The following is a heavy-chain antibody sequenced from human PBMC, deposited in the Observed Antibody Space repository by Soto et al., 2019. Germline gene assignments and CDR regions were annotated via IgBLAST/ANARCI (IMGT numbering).Heavy chain of an antibody. CDR2: ISSSSSTI. CDR1: GFTFSSYS. CDR3: AREGLEWLLSTTMDV. J-gene: IGHJ6*04. V-gene: IGHV3-48*01. Sequence: GGSLRLSCAASGFTFSSYSMNWVRQAPGKGLEWVSYISSSSSTIYYADSVKGRFTISRDNAKNSLYLQMNSLRAEDTAFYYCAREGLEWLLSTTMDVWGKGTTVTVSS. D-gene: IGHD3-3*01.